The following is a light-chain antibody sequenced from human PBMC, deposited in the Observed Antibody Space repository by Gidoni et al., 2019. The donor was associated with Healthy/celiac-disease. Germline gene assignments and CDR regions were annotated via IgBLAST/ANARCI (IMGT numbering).Light chain of an antibody. J-gene: IGLJ2*01. Sequence: QSVLTQPPSVSGAPGQRVTISCTGSSPNIGAGYDVHWYQHLPGTAPKLLIYGTSNRPSGVPDRFSGSKSGTSASLAITGLQAEDEADYYCQSYDSSLSGVVFGGGTKLTVL. V-gene: IGLV1-40*01. CDR1: SPNIGAGYD. CDR3: QSYDSSLSGVV. CDR2: GTS.